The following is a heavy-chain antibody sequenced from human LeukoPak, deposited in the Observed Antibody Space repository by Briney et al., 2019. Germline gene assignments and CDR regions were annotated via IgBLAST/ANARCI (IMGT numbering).Heavy chain of an antibody. Sequence: GASVKVSCKASGYTFTCYYMHWVRQAPGQGLEWMGWINPNSGGTNYAQKFQGRVTMTRDTSISTAYMELSRLRSDDTAVYYCAGDRIVVVNYYYMDVWGKGTTVTVSS. CDR1: GYTFTCYY. CDR2: INPNSGGT. CDR3: AGDRIVVVNYYYMDV. J-gene: IGHJ6*03. D-gene: IGHD2-2*01. V-gene: IGHV1-2*02.